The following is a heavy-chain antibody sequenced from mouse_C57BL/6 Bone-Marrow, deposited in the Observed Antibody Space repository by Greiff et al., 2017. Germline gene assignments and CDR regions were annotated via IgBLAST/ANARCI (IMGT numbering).Heavy chain of an antibody. Sequence: DVKLVESGGGLVQPGESLKLSCESNEYEFPSHDMSWVRQTPEKRLELVAAINSDAGSTYYPDTMEGRCMISRDNTKKTLYLQMSSLMYEGTTFYYCYGHFAYWGQGTTLTVSS. CDR2: INSDAGST. V-gene: IGHV5-2*01. J-gene: IGHJ2*01. CDR1: EYEFPSHD. CDR3: YGHFAY. D-gene: IGHD1-1*01.